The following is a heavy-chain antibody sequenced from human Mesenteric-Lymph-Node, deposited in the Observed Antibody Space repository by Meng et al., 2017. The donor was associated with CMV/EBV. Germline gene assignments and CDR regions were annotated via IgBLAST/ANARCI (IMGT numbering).Heavy chain of an antibody. D-gene: IGHD6-13*01. V-gene: IGHV4-61*01. CDR2: IYYSGTT. CDR3: ARDSVVAAGVLDY. J-gene: IGHJ4*02. Sequence: VSGGSVSSVSHYWSWLRQPPGKGLEWIGYIYYSGTTNYNPSLKSRVTISVDSSKNQFSLKLNSVTAADTAVYYCARDSVVAAGVLDYWGQGILVTVSS. CDR1: GGSVSSVSHY.